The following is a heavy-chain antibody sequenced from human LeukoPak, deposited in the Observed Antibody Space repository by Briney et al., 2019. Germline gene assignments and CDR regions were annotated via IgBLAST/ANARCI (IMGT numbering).Heavy chain of an antibody. Sequence: PSETLSLTCTVSGGPISSSSYYWGWIRQPPGKGLEWIGSIYYSGSTYYNPSLKSRVTISVDTSKNQFSLKLSSVTAADTAVYYCANWSDNRDYWGQGTLVTVSS. D-gene: IGHD2/OR15-2a*01. V-gene: IGHV4-39*01. J-gene: IGHJ4*02. CDR3: ANWSDNRDY. CDR1: GGPISSSSYY. CDR2: IYYSGST.